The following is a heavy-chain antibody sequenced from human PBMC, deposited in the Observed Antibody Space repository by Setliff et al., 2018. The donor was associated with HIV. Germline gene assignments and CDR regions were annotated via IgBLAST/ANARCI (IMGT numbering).Heavy chain of an antibody. D-gene: IGHD6-13*01. CDR3: ARDPPLAAAGGPDAFDI. J-gene: IGHJ3*02. Sequence: ASVKVSCKASGYTFTSYGISWVRQAPGQGLEWMGWISAYNGNTNYAQKLQGRVTMTTDTSTSTAYMELRSLRSGDTAVYYCARDPPLAAAGGPDAFDIWGQGTMVTVSS. CDR1: GYTFTSYG. CDR2: ISAYNGNT. V-gene: IGHV1-18*01.